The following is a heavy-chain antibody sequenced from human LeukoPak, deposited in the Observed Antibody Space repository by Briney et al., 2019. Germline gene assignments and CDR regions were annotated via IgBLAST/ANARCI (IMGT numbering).Heavy chain of an antibody. CDR3: ARGSTYSYGQYYYGMDV. D-gene: IGHD5-18*01. V-gene: IGHV3-48*03. J-gene: IGHJ6*02. Sequence: GGSLRLSCAASGFTFSSYEMNWVRQAPGKGLEWVSYNSSSGSTIYYADSVKGRFTISRDNAKNSLYLQMNSLRAEDTAVYYCARGSTYSYGQYYYGMDVWGQGTTVTVSS. CDR2: NSSSGSTI. CDR1: GFTFSSYE.